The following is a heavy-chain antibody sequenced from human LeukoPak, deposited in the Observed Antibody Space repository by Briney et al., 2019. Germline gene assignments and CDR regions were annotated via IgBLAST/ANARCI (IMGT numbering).Heavy chain of an antibody. CDR1: GGSISSSPYY. V-gene: IGHV4-39*07. J-gene: IGHJ5*02. CDR3: AKGAGGFSYYNWFDP. CDR2: IYYSGTT. Sequence: SETLSLTCTVSGGSISSSPYYWGCIRPPPGKGPGWIGSIYYSGTTHYNPSLESRVTISLDTSKNQFSMKLASVHAADTAIYYCAKGAGGFSYYNWFDPWGKGTLVTVSS. D-gene: IGHD5-18*01.